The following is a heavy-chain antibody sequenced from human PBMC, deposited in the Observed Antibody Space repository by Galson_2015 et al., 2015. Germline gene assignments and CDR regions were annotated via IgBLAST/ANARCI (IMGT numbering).Heavy chain of an antibody. CDR2: IAYDGSNK. CDR3: AKVMGYGTGYFDY. D-gene: IGHD2-8*01. J-gene: IGHJ4*02. CDR1: GFTFSTYG. V-gene: IGHV3-30*18. Sequence: SLRLSCAASGFTFSTYGMHWVRQAPGKGLEWVAVIAYDGSNKYYADSVKGRFTISRDNSKNTLYLQMNSLRAEDTAVYYCAKVMGYGTGYFDYWGQGTLVTVSS.